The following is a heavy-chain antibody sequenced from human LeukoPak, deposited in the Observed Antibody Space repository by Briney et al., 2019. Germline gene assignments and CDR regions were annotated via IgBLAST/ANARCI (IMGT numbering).Heavy chain of an antibody. CDR3: ARSDSSGCRY. D-gene: IGHD6-19*01. V-gene: IGHV3-48*03. CDR1: GFTFSSYE. CDR2: ISSSGSTI. Sequence: GGSLRLSCSASGFTFSSYEMNWVRQAPGKGLEWVSYISSSGSTIYYADSVKGRFTISRDNAKNSLYLQMNSLRAEDTAVYYCARSDSSGCRYWGQGTLVTVSS. J-gene: IGHJ4*02.